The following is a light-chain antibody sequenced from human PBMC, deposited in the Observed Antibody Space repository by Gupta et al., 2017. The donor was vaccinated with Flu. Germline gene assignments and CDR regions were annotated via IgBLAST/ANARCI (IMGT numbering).Light chain of an antibody. J-gene: IGLJ3*02. V-gene: IGLV1-44*01. CDR2: SNN. CDR3: AAWDDRINGVV. CDR1: SSNIGSNT. Sequence: QSVLTQPPSASGTPGQRVTISCSGSSSNIGSNTVNWYQQLPATAPNLLIYSNNQRPSGVPDLLLCYSAGTSASPVTRGLQSEEEADYYWAAWDDRINGVVFGGGTKLTVL.